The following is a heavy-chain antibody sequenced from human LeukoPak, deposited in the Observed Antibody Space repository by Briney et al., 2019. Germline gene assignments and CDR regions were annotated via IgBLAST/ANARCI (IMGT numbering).Heavy chain of an antibody. CDR3: ARQGYDSGNCGY. D-gene: IGHD5-12*01. V-gene: IGHV5-51*01. J-gene: IGHJ4*02. CDR1: GYSFTSNW. CDR2: IFPGNSDT. Sequence: AESLQISCKGSGYSFTSNWIGWVRQMPGKGREWFGTIFPGNSDTRYSPSFQGQVTISADKSISTAYLQWSSLKASDTAMYYCARQGYDSGNCGYWGQGTLVTVSS.